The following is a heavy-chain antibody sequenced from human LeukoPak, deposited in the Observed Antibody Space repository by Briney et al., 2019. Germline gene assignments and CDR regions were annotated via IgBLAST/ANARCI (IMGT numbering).Heavy chain of an antibody. CDR2: INWNGGST. CDR1: GFTFDDYG. J-gene: IGHJ5*02. V-gene: IGHV3-20*01. Sequence: RSGGSLRLSCAASGFTFDDYGMSWVRQAPGKGLEWVSGINWNGGSTGYADSVKGRFTISRDNAKNSLYLQMNSLRAEVTALYHCARRITMVRGVKQDWFDPWGQGTLVTVSS. D-gene: IGHD3-10*01. CDR3: ARRITMVRGVKQDWFDP.